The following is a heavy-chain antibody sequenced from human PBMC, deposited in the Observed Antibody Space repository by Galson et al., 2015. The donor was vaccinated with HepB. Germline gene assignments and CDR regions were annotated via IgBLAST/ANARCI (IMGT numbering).Heavy chain of an antibody. Sequence: TLSLTCTVSGGSVSSSNYYWSWIRQHPGKGLEWIGYIYYSGTTYYNPSLKSRVTISVDTSKNQFSLGLSSVTAADTAVYYCARRSTVTDFDYWGQGTLVAVSA. CDR3: ARRSTVTDFDY. CDR1: GGSVSSSNYY. CDR2: IYYSGTT. D-gene: IGHD4-17*01. V-gene: IGHV4-31*03. J-gene: IGHJ4*02.